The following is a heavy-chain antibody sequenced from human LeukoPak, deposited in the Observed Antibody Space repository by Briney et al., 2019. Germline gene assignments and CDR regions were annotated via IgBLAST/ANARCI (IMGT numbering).Heavy chain of an antibody. CDR3: ARGLGSGSYYGY. CDR1: GYTFTTYY. CDR2: INPSGGST. Sequence: ASVKVSCKASGYTFTTYYIHWVRQAPGQGLEWLGIINPSGGSTSYAQKFQGRVTMTRDTSTSTVYMDLSSLKSEDTAVYYCARGLGSGSYYGYWGQGTLFNVSS. V-gene: IGHV1-46*01. J-gene: IGHJ4*02. D-gene: IGHD1-26*01.